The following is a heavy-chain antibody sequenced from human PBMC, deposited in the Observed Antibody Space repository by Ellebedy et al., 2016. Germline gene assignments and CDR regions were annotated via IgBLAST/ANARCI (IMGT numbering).Heavy chain of an antibody. D-gene: IGHD2-2*01. V-gene: IGHV4-30-4*01. CDR1: GGSISSGDYY. CDR2: IYYSGST. J-gene: IGHJ3*02. Sequence: LRLSXTVSGGSISSGDYYWSWIRQPPGKGLEWIGYIYYSGSTYYNPSLKSRVTISVDTSKNQFSLKLSSVTAADTAVYYCARAPYVEYQLLLSAFDIWGQGTMVTVSS. CDR3: ARAPYVEYQLLLSAFDI.